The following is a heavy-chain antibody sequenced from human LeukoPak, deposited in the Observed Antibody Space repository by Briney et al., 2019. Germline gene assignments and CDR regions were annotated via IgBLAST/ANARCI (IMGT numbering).Heavy chain of an antibody. CDR3: ARELKVPGTDWFDP. Sequence: SETLSLTCTVSGGSISSGSYYWSWIRQPAGKGLEWIGRIYTSGSTNYNPSLKSRVTISVDTSKDQFSLKLSSVTAADTAVYYCARELKVPGTDWFDPWGQGTLVTVSS. V-gene: IGHV4-61*02. CDR1: GGSISSGSYY. J-gene: IGHJ5*02. D-gene: IGHD2-8*01. CDR2: IYTSGST.